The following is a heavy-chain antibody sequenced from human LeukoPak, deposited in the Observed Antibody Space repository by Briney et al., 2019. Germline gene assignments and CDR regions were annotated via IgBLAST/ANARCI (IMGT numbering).Heavy chain of an antibody. V-gene: IGHV1-69*05. J-gene: IGHJ2*01. CDR1: GGTFSIYS. CDR3: ARAKGIAVEYPLNWYFDL. D-gene: IGHD6-19*01. Sequence: SVKVSCKASGGTFSIYSISWVRQAPGQGLEWMGGIIPVFGTANYAQNFQGRVTISTYVSTSTAYMELSSLRSDDTAVYFCARAKGIAVEYPLNWYFDLWGRGTLVTVSS. CDR2: IIPVFGTA.